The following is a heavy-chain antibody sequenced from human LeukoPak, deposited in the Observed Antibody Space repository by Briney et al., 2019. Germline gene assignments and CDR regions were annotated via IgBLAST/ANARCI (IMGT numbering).Heavy chain of an antibody. J-gene: IGHJ4*02. Sequence: SETLSLTCTVSGSSLTDYFWSWIRQPPGKGLEWIGYMFNNKISNYNPSPKSRVTISIDTSKNQFSLELSAVTAADTAVYYCARDQNFGDYTIDYWGQGTLVTVSS. CDR3: ARDQNFGDYTIDY. CDR2: MFNNKIS. D-gene: IGHD4-17*01. CDR1: GSSLTDYF. V-gene: IGHV4-59*01.